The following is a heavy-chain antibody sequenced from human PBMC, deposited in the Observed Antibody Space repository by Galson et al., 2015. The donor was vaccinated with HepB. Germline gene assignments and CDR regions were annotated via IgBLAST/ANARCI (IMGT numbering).Heavy chain of an antibody. D-gene: IGHD3-9*01. V-gene: IGHV4-31*03. J-gene: IGHJ4*02. CDR1: GASTSTGGYC. CDR2: ISNNGNT. Sequence: TLSLTCTVSGASTSTGGYCWSWIRQHPGKGLEWLGCISNNGNTYYNPSLKSRVSISLDTSKAQFSLKLSSVAAADTAVYYCARGRRYPGQISVDFDYWGQGTLVAVSS. CDR3: ARGRRYPGQISVDFDY.